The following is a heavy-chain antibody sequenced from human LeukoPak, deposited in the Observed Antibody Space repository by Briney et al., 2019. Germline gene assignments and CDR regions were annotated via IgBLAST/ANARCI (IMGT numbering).Heavy chain of an antibody. CDR3: AKDSYYYDSSGYYSGAFDI. J-gene: IGHJ3*02. V-gene: IGHV3-33*06. CDR1: GITLSNYG. Sequence: GGSLRLSCAVSGITLSNYGMSWVRQAPGKGLEWVAVIWYDGTKKYYTDSVKGRFTISRDNSKNTLSLQMNSLRAEDTAVYYCAKDSYYYDSSGYYSGAFDIWGQGTMVAVSS. D-gene: IGHD3-22*01. CDR2: IWYDGTKK.